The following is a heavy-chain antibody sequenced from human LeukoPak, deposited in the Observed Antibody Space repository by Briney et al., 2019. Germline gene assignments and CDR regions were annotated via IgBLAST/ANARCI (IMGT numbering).Heavy chain of an antibody. CDR3: ARDYYGCFEY. CDR2: IRGSSSTI. Sequence: GGSLRLSCAASGFTFSTSSMNWVRQAPGKGLEGVSYIRGSSSTIYYADSVKGRFTISRDNAKNSLYLQMNSLRDEGTAVYYCARDYYGCFEYWGQGILVTVSS. CDR1: GFTFSTSS. J-gene: IGHJ4*02. V-gene: IGHV3-48*02. D-gene: IGHD3-10*01.